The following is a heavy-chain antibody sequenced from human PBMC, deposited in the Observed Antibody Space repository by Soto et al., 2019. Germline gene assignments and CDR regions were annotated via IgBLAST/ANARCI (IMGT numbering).Heavy chain of an antibody. Sequence: QPGGSLRLSCAASGFTFGNYAMNWVRQAPGKGLEWISSISDPGTSTYYANSVKGRFSMSRDNSKNTLFLQMNRLRADDTAVYFCAKSLVTPSDAFDLWRRGTLVTVPS. CDR1: GFTFGNYA. V-gene: IGHV3-23*01. CDR2: ISDPGTST. D-gene: IGHD2-21*02. J-gene: IGHJ3*01. CDR3: AKSLVTPSDAFDL.